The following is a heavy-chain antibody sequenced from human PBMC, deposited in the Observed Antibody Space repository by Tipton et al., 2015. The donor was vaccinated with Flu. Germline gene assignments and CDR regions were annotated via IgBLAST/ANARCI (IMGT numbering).Heavy chain of an antibody. CDR2: INHSGST. D-gene: IGHD3-22*01. V-gene: IGHV4-34*01. Sequence: TLSLTCAVYGGSFSGYYWSWIRQPPGKGLEWIGEINHSGSTNYNPSLKSRVTISVDTSKNQFSLKLSSVTAADTAVYYCARGVIYYDSSGPITDAFDIWGQGTMVTVSS. CDR3: ARGVIYYDSSGPITDAFDI. J-gene: IGHJ3*02. CDR1: GGSFSGYY.